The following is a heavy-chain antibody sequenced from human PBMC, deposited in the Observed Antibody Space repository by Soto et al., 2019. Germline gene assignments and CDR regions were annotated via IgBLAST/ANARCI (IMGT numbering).Heavy chain of an antibody. CDR1: GGSTRSSSYY. V-gene: IGHV4-39*01. CDR3: ARARTYAGIFDF. Sequence: SETLSLTCTVSGGSTRSSSYYWGWIRQPAGKGLEWIGSIYYSGRTYDNPSLKSRVTISVDTSKNQFSLKLSSVTAADTAVYYCARARTYAGIFDFWGQGTLVTVSS. D-gene: IGHD2-2*01. J-gene: IGHJ4*02. CDR2: IYYSGRT.